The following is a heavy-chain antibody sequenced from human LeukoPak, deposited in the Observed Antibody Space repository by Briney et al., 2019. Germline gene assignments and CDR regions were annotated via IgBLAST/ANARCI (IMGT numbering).Heavy chain of an antibody. CDR2: INAGNGNT. Sequence: GASVEVSCKASGYTFTSYAMHWVRQAPGQRLEWMGWINAGNGNTKYSQKFQGRVTITRDTSASTAYMELSSLRSEDTAVYYCARGGSSSWIYYFDYWGQGTLVTVSS. J-gene: IGHJ4*02. CDR1: GYTFTSYA. V-gene: IGHV1-3*01. D-gene: IGHD6-13*01. CDR3: ARGGSSSWIYYFDY.